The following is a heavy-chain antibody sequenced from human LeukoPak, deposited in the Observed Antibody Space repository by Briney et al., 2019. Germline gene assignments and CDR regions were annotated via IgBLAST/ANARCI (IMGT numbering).Heavy chain of an antibody. CDR1: GFTFSSYG. CDR2: ISYDGSNK. D-gene: IGHD3-22*01. CDR3: AKGVRQIPMIVGEGAFDI. Sequence: QSGGSLRLSCAASGFTFSSYGMHWVRQAPGKGLEWVAVISYDGSNKYYADSVKGRFTISRDNSKNTLYLQMNSLRAEDTAVYYCAKGVRQIPMIVGEGAFDIWGQGTMVTVPS. J-gene: IGHJ3*02. V-gene: IGHV3-30*18.